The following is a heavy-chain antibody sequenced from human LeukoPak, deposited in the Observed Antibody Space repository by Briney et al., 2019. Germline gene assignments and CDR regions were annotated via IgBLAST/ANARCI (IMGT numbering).Heavy chain of an antibody. CDR2: ISYDGSNK. V-gene: IGHV3-30-3*01. D-gene: IGHD1-26*01. J-gene: IGHJ4*02. CDR1: GFTFSSYA. Sequence: PGRSLRLSCAASGFTFSSYAMHWVRQAPGKGLEWVAVISYDGSNKYYADSVKGRFTTSRDNSKNTLYLQMNSLRAEDTAVYYCARARSGSYYYFDYWGQGTLVTVSS. CDR3: ARARSGSYYYFDY.